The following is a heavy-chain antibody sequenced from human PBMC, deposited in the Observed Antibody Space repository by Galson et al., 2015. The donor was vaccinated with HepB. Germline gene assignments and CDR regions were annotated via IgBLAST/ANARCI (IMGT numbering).Heavy chain of an antibody. CDR2: IYPGDSDT. D-gene: IGHD2-15*01. CDR3: ARQAMVVADGMDV. Sequence: QSGAEVTKPGESLKISCKGSGYTFTSYWIGWVRQMPGKGLEWMGIIYPGDSDTRKSPSFQGQVTISVDKSISTAYLQWSSLQASDTAMAYCARQAMVVADGMDVWGQGTTVTVSS. J-gene: IGHJ6*02. CDR1: GYTFTSYW. V-gene: IGHV5-51*01.